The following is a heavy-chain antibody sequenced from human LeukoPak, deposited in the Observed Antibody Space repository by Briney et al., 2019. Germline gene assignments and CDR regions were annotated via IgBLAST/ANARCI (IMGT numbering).Heavy chain of an antibody. Sequence: AGGSLRLSCAASGFTFSDYYMGWIRQAPGKGLEWVSYISSSGTTIYYADSVKGRFTISRDNAKNSLYLQMNSLRAEDTAVYYCARTYYDFWSAYCSHEGNPFDYWGQGTLVTVSS. V-gene: IGHV3-11*04. CDR2: ISSSGTTI. CDR1: GFTFSDYY. J-gene: IGHJ4*02. D-gene: IGHD3-3*01. CDR3: ARTYYDFWSAYCSHEGNPFDY.